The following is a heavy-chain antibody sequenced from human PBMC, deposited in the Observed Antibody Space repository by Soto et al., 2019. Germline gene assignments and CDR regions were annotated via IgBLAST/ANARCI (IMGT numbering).Heavy chain of an antibody. D-gene: IGHD5-18*01. Sequence: SETLSLTCIVSGDSISNNYWSWIRQPPGKGPEWIGYIYHSGNTNYNPSLKSRVTISVDTSKNQFSLRAEDTAVYYCARDLSGYGYDYWGQGALVTVSS. J-gene: IGHJ4*02. CDR1: GDSISNNY. V-gene: IGHV4-59*01. CDR2: IYHSGNT. CDR3: ARDLSGYGYDY.